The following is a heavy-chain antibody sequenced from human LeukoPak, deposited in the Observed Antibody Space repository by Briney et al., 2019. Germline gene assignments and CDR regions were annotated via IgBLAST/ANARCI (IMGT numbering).Heavy chain of an antibody. CDR1: GYTCTSYG. J-gene: IGHJ4*02. CDR3: ARLDTEYDFWSGEGGY. CDR2: ISAYNGNT. V-gene: IGHV1-18*01. Sequence: ASVKVSCKASGYTCTSYGISWVRQAPGQGLEWMGWISAYNGNTNYAQKLQGRVTMTTDTSTSTAYMELRSLRSDDTAVYYCARLDTEYDFWSGEGGYWGQGTLVTVSS. D-gene: IGHD3-3*01.